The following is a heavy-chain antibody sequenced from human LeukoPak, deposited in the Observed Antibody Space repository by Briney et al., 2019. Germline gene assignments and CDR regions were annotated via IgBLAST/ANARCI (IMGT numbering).Heavy chain of an antibody. CDR3: AKAVGYCSGGSCYWGAFDI. V-gene: IGHV3-33*06. J-gene: IGHJ3*02. D-gene: IGHD2-15*01. CDR1: GFTFSSYG. CDR2: IWYDGSNK. Sequence: GRSLRLSCAASGFTFSSYGMHWVRQAPGKGLEWVAVIWYDGSNKYYADSVKGRFTISRDNSKNTLYPQMNSLRAEDTAVYYCAKAVGYCSGGSCYWGAFDIWGQGTMVTVSS.